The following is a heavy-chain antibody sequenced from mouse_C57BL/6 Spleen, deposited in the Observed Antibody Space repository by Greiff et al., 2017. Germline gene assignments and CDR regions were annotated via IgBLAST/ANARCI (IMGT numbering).Heavy chain of an antibody. J-gene: IGHJ3*01. CDR3: ARARYYGSSYWFAY. D-gene: IGHD1-1*01. Sequence: ESGPGLVKPSQSLSLTCSVTGYSITSGYYWNWIRQFPGNKLEWMGYISYDGSNNYNPSLKNRISITRDTSKNQFFLKLNSVTTEDTATYYCARARYYGSSYWFAYWGQGTLVTVSA. CDR2: ISYDGSN. CDR1: GYSITSGYY. V-gene: IGHV3-6*01.